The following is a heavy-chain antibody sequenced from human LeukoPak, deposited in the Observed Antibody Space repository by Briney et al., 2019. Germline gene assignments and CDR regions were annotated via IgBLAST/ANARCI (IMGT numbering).Heavy chain of an antibody. D-gene: IGHD6-19*01. CDR1: GFTFRSYH. CDR3: ATGHSSGWYNNY. CDR2: ISYDGSYK. V-gene: IGHV3-30*03. J-gene: IGHJ4*02. Sequence: PGGSLRLSCEASGFTFRSYHMHWVRQAPGKGLEWVAVISYDGSYKYYADSVKGRFTISRDNSKNTLYLQMNSLRAEDTAVYYCATGHSSGWYNNYWGQGTLVTVSS.